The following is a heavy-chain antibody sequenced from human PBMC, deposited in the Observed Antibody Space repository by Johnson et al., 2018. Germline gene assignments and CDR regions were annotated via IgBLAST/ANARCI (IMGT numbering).Heavy chain of an antibody. Sequence: VQLQESGGGLVQPGGSLRLSCAASGFTFSSYWMHWVRQAPGKGLVWVSRINSDGSSTSYADSVKGRFTISRDNAKNSLYLQMNSLRDEDTAVYYCARAIVGKGYFQHWGQGTLVTVSS. J-gene: IGHJ1*01. D-gene: IGHD1-26*01. V-gene: IGHV3-74*01. CDR2: INSDGSST. CDR1: GFTFSSYW. CDR3: ARAIVGKGYFQH.